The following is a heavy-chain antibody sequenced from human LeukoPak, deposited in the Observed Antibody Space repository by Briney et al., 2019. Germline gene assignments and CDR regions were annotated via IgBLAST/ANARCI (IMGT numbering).Heavy chain of an antibody. Sequence: ASVKVFCKASGYTFTTYDINWVRQAPGQGLEWMGWMNPNSGNTGYAQKFQGRVTMTRNTSISTAYMELSSLRSEDTAVYYCARGPNKSDGGNSGSAWFDPWGQGTLVTVSS. V-gene: IGHV1-8*01. D-gene: IGHD4-23*01. CDR2: MNPNSGNT. J-gene: IGHJ5*02. CDR1: GYTFTTYD. CDR3: ARGPNKSDGGNSGSAWFDP.